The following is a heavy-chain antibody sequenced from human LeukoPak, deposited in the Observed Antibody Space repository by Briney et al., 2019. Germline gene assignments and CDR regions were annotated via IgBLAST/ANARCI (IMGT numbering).Heavy chain of an antibody. Sequence: GGSLRLSCAASEFSVGSNYMTWVRQAPGKGLEWVSLIYSGGSTYYADSVKGRFTISRDNSKNTLYLQMNSLRAEDTAVYYCAKLNLRPGDYWGQGTLVTVSS. J-gene: IGHJ4*02. D-gene: IGHD5/OR15-5a*01. V-gene: IGHV3-66*04. CDR2: IYSGGST. CDR1: EFSVGSNY. CDR3: AKLNLRPGDY.